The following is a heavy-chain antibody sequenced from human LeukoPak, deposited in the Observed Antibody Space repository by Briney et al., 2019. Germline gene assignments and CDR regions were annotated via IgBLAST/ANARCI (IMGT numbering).Heavy chain of an antibody. CDR3: ARGFYDYVWGSYLLNWFDP. CDR2: INPNSGDT. J-gene: IGHJ5*02. CDR1: GYTFSDYY. D-gene: IGHD3-16*02. V-gene: IGHV1-2*02. Sequence: ASVKVSCKTSGYTFSDYYIHWIRQAPGQGLEWVGWINPNSGDTDYAQKFQGRVTMTRDTSISTAYMELSRLRSDDTAVYYCARGFYDYVWGSYLLNWFDPWGQGTLVTVSS.